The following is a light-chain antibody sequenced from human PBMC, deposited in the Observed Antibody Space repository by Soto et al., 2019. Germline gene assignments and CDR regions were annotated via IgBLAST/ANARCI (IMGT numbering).Light chain of an antibody. CDR3: QRSCTTPWT. CDR1: QNIDSS. CDR2: SSS. Sequence: DIQMTQSPSSLSASVGDRVSISCRPSQNIDSSVNWYQQKPGKAPNLLIYSSSNLQSGVPSRFSGSGSGTDYTLTISSLQPEEFASYYCQRSCTTPWTLGQGTKVEI. J-gene: IGKJ1*01. V-gene: IGKV1-39*01.